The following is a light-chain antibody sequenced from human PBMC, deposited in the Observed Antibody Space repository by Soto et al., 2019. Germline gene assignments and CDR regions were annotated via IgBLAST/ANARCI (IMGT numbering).Light chain of an antibody. V-gene: IGLV2-14*01. CDR2: DVS. Sequence: QSALTQPASVSGSPGQSITISCTGTSSDVGGYNYVSWYQQHPHKAPKLMIYDVSNRPSGVSNRFSGSKSANTASLTISGLQAEDEADYYCSSYTSSSTLFVFGTGTKLTLL. CDR3: SSYTSSSTLFV. CDR1: SSDVGGYNY. J-gene: IGLJ1*01.